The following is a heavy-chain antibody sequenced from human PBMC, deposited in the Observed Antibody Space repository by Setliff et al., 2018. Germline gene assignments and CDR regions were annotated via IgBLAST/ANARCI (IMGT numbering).Heavy chain of an antibody. V-gene: IGHV5-51*01. CDR3: ARVGTAGGYYFDF. J-gene: IGHJ4*02. CDR1: GYTFSNYR. D-gene: IGHD2-15*01. Sequence: PGESLKISCKGSGYTFSNYRVGWVRQMPGKGLEWMGVIYAGDSDTRYSPSFQGQVTISADKSISTAYVQWRSLKASDTAMYYCARVGTAGGYYFDFWGQGALVTVSS. CDR2: IYAGDSDT.